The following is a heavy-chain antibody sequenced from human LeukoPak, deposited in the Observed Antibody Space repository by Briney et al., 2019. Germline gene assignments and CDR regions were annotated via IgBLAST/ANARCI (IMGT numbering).Heavy chain of an antibody. Sequence: ASAKVSCKASGYTFTGYYMHWVRQAPGQGLEWMGWINPNSGGTNHAQKFQGRVTMTRDTSISAAYMELSRLRSDDTAVYYCARGITMIVVVIGALDYWGQGTLVTVSS. D-gene: IGHD3-22*01. J-gene: IGHJ4*02. CDR3: ARGITMIVVVIGALDY. CDR1: GYTFTGYY. V-gene: IGHV1-2*02. CDR2: INPNSGGT.